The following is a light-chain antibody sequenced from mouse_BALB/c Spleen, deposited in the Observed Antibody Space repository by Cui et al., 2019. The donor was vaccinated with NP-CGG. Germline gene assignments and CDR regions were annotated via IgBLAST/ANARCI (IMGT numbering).Light chain of an antibody. J-gene: IGLJ1*01. CDR1: TGAFTTINY. V-gene: IGLV1*01. CDR2: GPN. Sequence: QAVVTQESALTTSPGETVTLTCRSSTGAFTTINYANWVQEKPDHLFTGLIGGPNNRAPGVPARFSGSLIGDKAALTITGAQTDDEAIYFCALWYSNHWVFGGGTKLTVL. CDR3: ALWYSNHWV.